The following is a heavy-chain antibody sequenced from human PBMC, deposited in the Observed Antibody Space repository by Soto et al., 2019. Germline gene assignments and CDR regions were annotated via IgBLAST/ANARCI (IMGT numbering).Heavy chain of an antibody. CDR2: IYYSGST. J-gene: IGHJ4*02. V-gene: IGHV4-39*01. CDR3: ARTAVAGGATCFDY. CDR1: GGSISSSSYY. D-gene: IGHD1-26*01. Sequence: QLQLQESGPGLVKPSETLSLTCTVSGGSISSSSYYWGWIRQPPGKGLEWLGGIYYSGSTYYNPSRTSRAAIALEASKEQVSLKLSTVTAADTAVYYCARTAVAGGATCFDYWGQGALVTVSS.